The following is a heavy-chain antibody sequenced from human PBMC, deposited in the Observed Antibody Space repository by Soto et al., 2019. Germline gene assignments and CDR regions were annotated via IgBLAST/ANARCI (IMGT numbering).Heavy chain of an antibody. CDR3: AKDIRGRTAASVYNYFAP. V-gene: IGHV4-31*02. Sequence: SETLSLTCTVSGGSISSGGYYWSWIRQHPGKGLEWIGYIYYSGSTYYNPSLKSRVTISVDTSKNQFSLKLSSVTAADTAVYYCAKDIRGRTAASVYNYFAPWGQGTPVTVSS. CDR1: GGSISSGGYY. D-gene: IGHD6-13*01. CDR2: IYYSGST. J-gene: IGHJ5*02.